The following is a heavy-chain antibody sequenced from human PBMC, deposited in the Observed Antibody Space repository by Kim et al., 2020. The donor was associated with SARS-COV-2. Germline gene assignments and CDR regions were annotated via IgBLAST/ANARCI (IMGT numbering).Heavy chain of an antibody. D-gene: IGHD6-19*01. V-gene: IGHV3-74*01. CDR3: SSSIHVSSGQAS. CDR1: GFTFSNSW. Sequence: GGSLRLSCAASGFTFSNSWMHWVRQVPGKCLVWVSRIKSDGTTTDYADSVKGRFTLSRDNTKSTLYLQMNSLKAEDTAVYYCSSSIHVSSGQASWGQGILVTVSS. J-gene: IGHJ5*02. CDR2: IKSDGTTT.